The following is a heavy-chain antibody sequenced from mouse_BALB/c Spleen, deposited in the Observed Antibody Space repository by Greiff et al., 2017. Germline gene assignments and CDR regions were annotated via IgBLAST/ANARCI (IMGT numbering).Heavy chain of an antibody. CDR2: ILPGSGST. Sequence: QVQLQQSGAELMKPGASVKISCKATGYTFSSYWIEWVKQRPGHGLEWIGEILPGSGSTNYNEKFKGKATFTADTSSNTAYMQLSSLTSEDSAVYYCARQVFSYAMDYWGQGTSVTVSS. J-gene: IGHJ4*01. V-gene: IGHV1-9*01. CDR1: GYTFSSYW. CDR3: ARQVFSYAMDY.